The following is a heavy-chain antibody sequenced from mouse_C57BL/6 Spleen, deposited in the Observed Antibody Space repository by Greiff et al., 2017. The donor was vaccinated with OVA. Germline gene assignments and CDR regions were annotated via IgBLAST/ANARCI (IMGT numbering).Heavy chain of an antibody. D-gene: IGHD3-2*02. CDR2: IIPGSGNT. J-gene: IGHJ3*01. Sequence: QVQLQQSGAELPNPGASVKLSCKASGYTFTGSWRHWVKRRPGRGLDWIGKIIPGSGNTKYNEKFKDKATLTADKSSSTAYMQLSSLTTEDSAVYYCAVDSSGYVWFAYWGQGTLVTVSA. CDR3: AVDSSGYVWFAY. CDR1: GYTFTGSW. V-gene: IGHV1-7*01.